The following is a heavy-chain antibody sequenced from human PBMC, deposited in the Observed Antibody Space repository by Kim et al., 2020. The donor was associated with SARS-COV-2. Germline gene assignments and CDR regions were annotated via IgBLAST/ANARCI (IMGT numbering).Heavy chain of an antibody. CDR1: GGSFSGYY. V-gene: IGHV4-34*01. CDR2: INHSGST. Sequence: SETLSLTCAVYGGSFSGYYWSWIRQPPGKGLEWIGEINHSGSTNYNPSLKSRVTISVDTSKNQFSLKLSSVTAADTAVYYCARGRGYSGYDRRGYWGQGTLVTVSS. D-gene: IGHD5-12*01. J-gene: IGHJ4*02. CDR3: ARGRGYSGYDRRGY.